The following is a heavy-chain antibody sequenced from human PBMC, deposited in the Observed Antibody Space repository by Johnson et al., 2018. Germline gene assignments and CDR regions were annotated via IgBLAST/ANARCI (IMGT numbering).Heavy chain of an antibody. V-gene: IGHV3-30*04. D-gene: IGHD3/OR15-3a*01. CDR2: ISYDGKDK. J-gene: IGHJ4*02. CDR3: AWEGGRRWTDSMCVAGVFDY. Sequence: QVQLVESGGGLVQPGGSLRLSCAASGFTFSSYAFHWVRQAPGKGLEWVAIISYDGKDKKYADPVKGRVTISRDDSTQTLLLQLNSLRPDDSAVYFCAWEGGRRWTDSMCVAGVFDYWGQGTLVTVSS. CDR1: GFTFSSYA.